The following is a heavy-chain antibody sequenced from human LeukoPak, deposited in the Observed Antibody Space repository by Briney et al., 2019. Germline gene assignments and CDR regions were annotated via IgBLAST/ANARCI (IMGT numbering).Heavy chain of an antibody. Sequence: PGGSLRLSCAASGFRLSTYSMNWGRQAPGKGLEWISYISHSGGAEHYTDSVKGRFTISRDNAKNALYLQMNSLRAEYTTVYFFGRDYVFAFDYWSQGTLVTVSS. CDR2: ISHSGGAE. V-gene: IGHV3-48*01. J-gene: IGHJ4*02. CDR3: GRDYVFAFDY. CDR1: GFRLSTYS. D-gene: IGHD3-10*02.